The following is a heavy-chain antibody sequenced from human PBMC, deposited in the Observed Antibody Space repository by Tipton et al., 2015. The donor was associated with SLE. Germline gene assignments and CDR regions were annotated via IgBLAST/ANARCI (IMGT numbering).Heavy chain of an antibody. CDR3: AKERVNGWYGPRYFDY. CDR2: IRYDGSNK. V-gene: IGHV3-30*02. D-gene: IGHD6-19*01. Sequence: SLRLSCAASGFTFSSYGMHWVRQAPGKGLEWVAFIRYDGSNKYYADSVKGRFTISRDNSKNTLYLQMNSLRAEDTAVYYCAKERVNGWYGPRYFDYWGQGTLVTVSS. CDR1: GFTFSSYG. J-gene: IGHJ4*02.